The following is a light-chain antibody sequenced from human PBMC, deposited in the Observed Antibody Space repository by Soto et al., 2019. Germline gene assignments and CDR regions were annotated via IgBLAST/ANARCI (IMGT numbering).Light chain of an antibody. J-gene: IGKJ4*01. CDR2: GAS. Sequence: EIVLTQSPGTLSLSPGERATLSCRASQSVSSSYLAWYQQKPGQAPRLLIYGASSRATGIPDRFSGSGSGTDFTLTISRLEPEDFAVYYCQHYNNWLATFGGGTKVDIK. V-gene: IGKV3-20*01. CDR1: QSVSSSY. CDR3: QHYNNWLAT.